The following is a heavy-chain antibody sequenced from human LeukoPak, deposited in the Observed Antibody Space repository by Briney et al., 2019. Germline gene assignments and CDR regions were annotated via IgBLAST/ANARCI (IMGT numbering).Heavy chain of an antibody. J-gene: IGHJ4*02. Sequence: GSLRLSCAASGFTVSSNYMTWVRQAPGKGLEWVSVIYGGGSTYYADSVKGRFTISRDNSKNTLYLQMSSLRAEDTAVYYCAREDDILTGYYKALDYWGQGTLVTVSS. CDR1: GFTVSSNY. D-gene: IGHD3-9*01. CDR2: IYGGGST. CDR3: AREDDILTGYYKALDY. V-gene: IGHV3-66*01.